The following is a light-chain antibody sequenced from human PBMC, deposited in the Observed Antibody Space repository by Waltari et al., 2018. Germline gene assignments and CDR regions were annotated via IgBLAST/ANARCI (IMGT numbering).Light chain of an antibody. J-gene: IGKJ4*01. Sequence: ELVLPQSPATLSLSPWQRATLSCRASQSIASHLAWFRQKPGQPPRLLIYDASTRATGIPARFSGSGFGTDFTLTISSLEPEDFAVYFCQQGSMWPLTFGGGTTVEIK. CDR3: QQGSMWPLT. CDR1: QSIASH. V-gene: IGKV3-11*01. CDR2: DAS.